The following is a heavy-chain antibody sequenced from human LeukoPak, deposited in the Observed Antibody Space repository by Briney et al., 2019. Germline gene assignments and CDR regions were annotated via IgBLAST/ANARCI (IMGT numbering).Heavy chain of an antibody. Sequence: SETLSLTCAVYGGSFSGYYWSWIRQPPGKGLEWIGEINHSGSTNYNPSLKSRVTISVDTSKNQFSLKLSSVTAADTAVYYCARGGLASGTRRFDPWGQGTLVTVSS. CDR3: ARGGLASGTRRFDP. D-gene: IGHD1-1*01. J-gene: IGHJ5*02. CDR2: INHSGST. CDR1: GGSFSGYY. V-gene: IGHV4-34*01.